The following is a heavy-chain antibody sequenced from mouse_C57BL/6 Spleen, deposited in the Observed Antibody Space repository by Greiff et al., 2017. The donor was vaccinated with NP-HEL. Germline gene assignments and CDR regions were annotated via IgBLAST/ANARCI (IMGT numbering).Heavy chain of an antibody. J-gene: IGHJ3*01. D-gene: IGHD1-1*01. V-gene: IGHV1-15*01. CDR3: TRRYYGSSYGLAY. Sequence: QVQLKESGAELVRPGASVTLSCKASGYTFTDYEMHWVKQTPVHGLEWIGAIDPETGGTAYNQKFKGKAILTADKSSSTAYMELRSLTSEDSAVYYCTRRYYGSSYGLAYWGQGTLVTVSA. CDR2: IDPETGGT. CDR1: GYTFTDYE.